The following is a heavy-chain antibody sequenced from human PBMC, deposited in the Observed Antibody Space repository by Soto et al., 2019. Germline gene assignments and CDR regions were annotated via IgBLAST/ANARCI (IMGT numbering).Heavy chain of an antibody. CDR3: ARDQGKLGSGNYYYYYYGMDV. V-gene: IGHV1-69*13. CDR1: GGTFSSYA. CDR2: IIPIFGTA. D-gene: IGHD3-10*01. J-gene: IGHJ6*02. Sequence: GASVKVSCKASGGTFSSYAISWVRQAPGQGLEWMGGIIPIFGTANYAQKFQGRVTITADESTSTAYMELSSLRSEDTAVYYCARDQGKLGSGNYYYYYYGMDVWGQGTTVTVSS.